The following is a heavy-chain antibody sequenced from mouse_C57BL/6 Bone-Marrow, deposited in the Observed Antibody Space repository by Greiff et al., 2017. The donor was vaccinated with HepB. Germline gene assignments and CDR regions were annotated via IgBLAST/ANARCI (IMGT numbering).Heavy chain of an antibody. V-gene: IGHV1-63*01. D-gene: IGHD1-1*01. J-gene: IGHJ1*03. CDR3: ARLRDSRWYFDV. Sequence: QVQLKESGAELVRPGTSVKMSCKASGYTFTNYWIGWAKQRPGHGLEWIGDIYPGGGYTNYNEKFKGKATLTADKSSSTAYMQFSSLTSEDSAIYYCARLRDSRWYFDVWGTGTTVTVSS. CDR2: IYPGGGYT. CDR1: GYTFTNYW.